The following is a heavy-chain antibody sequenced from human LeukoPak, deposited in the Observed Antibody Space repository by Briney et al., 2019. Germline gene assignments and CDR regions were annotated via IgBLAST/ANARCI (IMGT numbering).Heavy chain of an antibody. CDR3: ASTIFGVAHAFDI. D-gene: IGHD3-3*01. J-gene: IGHJ3*02. V-gene: IGHV4-39*07. CDR1: GGSVSTTSYF. CDR2: IHYGGNT. Sequence: SETLSLTCTVSGGSVSTTSYFWAWIRQPPGKGLEWIGSIHYGGNTYYSPSLKSRVTISTDTSKNQFSLTLTSVTAADTAVYYCASTIFGVAHAFDIWGQGTMVTVSS.